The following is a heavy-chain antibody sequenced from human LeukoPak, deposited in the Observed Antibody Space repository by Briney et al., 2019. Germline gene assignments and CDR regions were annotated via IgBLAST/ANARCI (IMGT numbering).Heavy chain of an antibody. CDR1: GFTFSSHG. D-gene: IGHD3-16*01. CDR2: IWYDGSNK. CDR3: VGWGTGKILDY. Sequence: GGSLRLSCAASGFTFSSHGMHWVRQSPGKGLEWVAVIWYDGSNKYYADSVKGRFTISRDNFKNTLYLQMDSLRVEDTAVYYCVGWGTGKILDYWGQGILVTVSS. J-gene: IGHJ4*02. V-gene: IGHV3-33*01.